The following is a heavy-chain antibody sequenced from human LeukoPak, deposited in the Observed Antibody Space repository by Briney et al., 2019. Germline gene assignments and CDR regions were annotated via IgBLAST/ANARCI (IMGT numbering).Heavy chain of an antibody. V-gene: IGHV4-31*11. D-gene: IGHD3-9*01. CDR3: ARAGDYDILTGSLFDY. CDR2: IYYSGST. CDR1: GGSISSGGYS. Sequence: SETLSLTCAVSGGSISSGGYSWSWIRQHPGKGLEWIGYIYYSGSTYYNPSLKSRVTISVDTSKNQFSPKLSSVTAADTAVYYCARAGDYDILTGSLFDYWGQGTLVTVSS. J-gene: IGHJ4*02.